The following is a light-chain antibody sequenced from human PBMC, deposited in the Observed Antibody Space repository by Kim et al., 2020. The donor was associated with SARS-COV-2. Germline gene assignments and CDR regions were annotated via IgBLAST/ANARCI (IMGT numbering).Light chain of an antibody. Sequence: RVTISCTGSSSNIGAGYAVHWYQQFPGTAPNLLIYDNTNRPSGVPDRFSGSKSGTSASLAITGLQAEDEADYYCQSYDSSLSGSVFGGGTQLTVL. J-gene: IGLJ3*02. CDR2: DNT. V-gene: IGLV1-40*01. CDR1: SSNIGAGYA. CDR3: QSYDSSLSGSV.